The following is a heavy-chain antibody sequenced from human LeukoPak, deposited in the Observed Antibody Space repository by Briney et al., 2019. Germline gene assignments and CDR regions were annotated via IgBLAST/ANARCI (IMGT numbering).Heavy chain of an antibody. CDR3: AREVYYYDSSGPGFGNDAFDI. CDR2: MNPNSGNT. V-gene: IGHV1-8*01. CDR1: GYTFTSYD. Sequence: ASVKVSCKASGYTFTSYDINWVRQATGQGLEWMGWMNPNSGNTGYAQKFQGRVTMTRNTSISTAYMELSSLRSEDTAVYYCAREVYYYDSSGPGFGNDAFDIWGQGTMVTVFS. J-gene: IGHJ3*02. D-gene: IGHD3-22*01.